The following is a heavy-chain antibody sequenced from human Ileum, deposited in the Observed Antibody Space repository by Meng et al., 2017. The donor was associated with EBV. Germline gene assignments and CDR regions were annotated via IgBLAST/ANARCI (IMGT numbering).Heavy chain of an antibody. D-gene: IGHD6-19*01. CDR2: IYHSGDS. Sequence: QVQLQESGPGLLKPSGTLSLTCTVSCDSISSNSWWNWVRQPPGKGLEWIGDIYHSGDSNYNPSLKSRVTISLDNSNNQFSLTLSSVTAADTAVYYCARDPIPVPGRNFDYWGQGTLVTVSS. V-gene: IGHV4-4*02. CDR3: ARDPIPVPGRNFDY. J-gene: IGHJ4*02. CDR1: CDSISSNSW.